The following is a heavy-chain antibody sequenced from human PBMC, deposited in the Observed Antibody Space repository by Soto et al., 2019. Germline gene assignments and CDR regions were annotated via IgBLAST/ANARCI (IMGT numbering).Heavy chain of an antibody. CDR2: INPGDSET. V-gene: IGHV5-51*01. D-gene: IGHD3-22*01. Sequence: EVQLVQSGAEVKKPGESLKISCKGSGYSFKYYWIGWVRQMSGRGLEWMGIINPGDSETRYSPAFQGQVTISADKSTDTAYLQWSSLKASDTAIYYCARVDSYYYDTTTYSRGYFDLWGRGALVTVSS. J-gene: IGHJ2*01. CDR3: ARVDSYYYDTTTYSRGYFDL. CDR1: GYSFKYYW.